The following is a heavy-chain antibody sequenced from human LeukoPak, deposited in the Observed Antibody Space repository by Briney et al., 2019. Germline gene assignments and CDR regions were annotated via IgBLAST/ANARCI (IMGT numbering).Heavy chain of an antibody. CDR3: AKDLAVGGN. D-gene: IGHD3-16*01. CDR2: ISGSGGST. Sequence: PGGSLRLSCTASGFTFSSYAMSWVRQALGKGLEWVSSISGSGGSTYYADSVKGRFTISRDNSKNTLYLQMNSLRAEDTAVYYCAKDLAVGGNWGQGALVTVSS. J-gene: IGHJ4*02. V-gene: IGHV3-23*01. CDR1: GFTFSSYA.